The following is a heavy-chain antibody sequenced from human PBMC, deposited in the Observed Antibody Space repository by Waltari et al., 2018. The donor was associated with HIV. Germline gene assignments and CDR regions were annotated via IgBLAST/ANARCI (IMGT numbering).Heavy chain of an antibody. CDR3: ARDDRYNWNYGGMDV. CDR2: IYYSGST. V-gene: IGHV4-59*01. CDR1: GGSISSYY. Sequence: QVQLQESGPGLVKPSETLSLTCTVSGGSISSYYWSWIRQPPGKGLEWIGYIYYSGSTNYNPSLKSRVTISVDTSKNQFSLKLSSVTAADTAVYYCARDDRYNWNYGGMDVWGQGTTVTVSS. J-gene: IGHJ6*02. D-gene: IGHD1-7*01.